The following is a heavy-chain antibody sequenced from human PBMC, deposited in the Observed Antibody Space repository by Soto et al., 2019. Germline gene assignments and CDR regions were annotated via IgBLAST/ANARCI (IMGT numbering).Heavy chain of an antibody. CDR3: ARNGYSYGYYYGMDV. CDR2: IYYSGST. J-gene: IGHJ6*02. CDR1: GGSMSNYY. V-gene: IGHV4-59*01. D-gene: IGHD5-18*01. Sequence: SETLSLTCTVSGGSMSNYYWSWIRQPPGKGPEWIGYIYYSGSTNYNPSLKSRVTISVDTSKNQFSLKLSSVTAADTAVYYCARNGYSYGYYYGMDVWGQGTTVTVSS.